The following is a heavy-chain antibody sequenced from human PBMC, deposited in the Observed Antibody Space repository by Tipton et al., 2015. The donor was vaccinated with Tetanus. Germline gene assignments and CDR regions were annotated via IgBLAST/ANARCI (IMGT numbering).Heavy chain of an antibody. J-gene: IGHJ5*02. CDR3: VRSSPIRVADKWGVDWFDP. CDR1: GSSISSGDYY. V-gene: IGHV4-30-4*01. Sequence: TLSLTCTVSGSSISSGDYYWSWIRQPPGKGLEWIGYIYYSGGTYYNPSLKSRVTISVDTSKSQFSLKLTSVTAADTAVYYCVRSSPIRVADKWGVDWFDPWGQGTLVTVSS. D-gene: IGHD6-19*01. CDR2: IYYSGGT.